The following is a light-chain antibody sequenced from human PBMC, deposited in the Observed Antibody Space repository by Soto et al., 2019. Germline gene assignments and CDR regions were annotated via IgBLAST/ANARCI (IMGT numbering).Light chain of an antibody. V-gene: IGLV1-51*01. Sequence: QSVLTQPPSVSAAPGQKVTISCSGSSSNIGNHFVSWYQQVPGTAPTLLIYDDDKRPSGIPDRFSGSKSGTSATLGITGLQSGDEADYYCGAWDGSLSTGVFGGGPKLTVL. CDR3: GAWDGSLSTGV. CDR2: DDD. CDR1: SSNIGNHF. J-gene: IGLJ3*02.